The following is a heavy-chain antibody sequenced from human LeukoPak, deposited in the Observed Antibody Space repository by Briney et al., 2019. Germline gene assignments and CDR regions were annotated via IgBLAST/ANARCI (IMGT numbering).Heavy chain of an antibody. J-gene: IGHJ4*02. CDR2: TYYSGAP. V-gene: IGHV4-39*01. CDR1: GGSISNNNYY. D-gene: IGHD1-1*01. CDR3: ATWRTAKTGFDY. Sequence: PSETLSLTCTVSGGSISNNNYYWAWIPQPPGKGLECIGSTYYSGAPYYTPSLKSRVTISVDTSKNQFSLRLSSVTAADTAVYYCATWRTAKTGFDYWGQGTLVTVSS.